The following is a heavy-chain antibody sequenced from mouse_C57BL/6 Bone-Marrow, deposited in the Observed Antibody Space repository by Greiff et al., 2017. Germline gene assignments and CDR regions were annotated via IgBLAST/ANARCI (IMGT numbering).Heavy chain of an antibody. CDR2: IYPRSGNT. Sequence: QVQLQQSGAELARPGASVKLSCKASGYTFTSYGISWVKQRTGQGLEWIGEIYPRSGNTYYNEKFKGKATLTADKSSSTAYMELRSLTSEDSAVYFCARWHYGSSYSWYFDVWGTGTTVTVSS. CDR1: GYTFTSYG. V-gene: IGHV1-81*01. J-gene: IGHJ1*03. CDR3: ARWHYGSSYSWYFDV. D-gene: IGHD1-1*01.